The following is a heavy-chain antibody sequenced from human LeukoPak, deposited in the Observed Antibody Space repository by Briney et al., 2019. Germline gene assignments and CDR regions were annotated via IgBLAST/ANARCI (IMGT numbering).Heavy chain of an antibody. CDR2: ISSSSSYI. Sequence: GGSLRLSCAASGFTFSSYSMNWVRQAPGKGLEWVSSISSSSSYIYYADSVKGRFTISRDNAKNSLYLQMNSLRAEDTAVYYCASLAVADAFDIWGRGTMVTVSS. V-gene: IGHV3-21*01. J-gene: IGHJ3*02. CDR3: ASLAVADAFDI. CDR1: GFTFSSYS. D-gene: IGHD6-19*01.